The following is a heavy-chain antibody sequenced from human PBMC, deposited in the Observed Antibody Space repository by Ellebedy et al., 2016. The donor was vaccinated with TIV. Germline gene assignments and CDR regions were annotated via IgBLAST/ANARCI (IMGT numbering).Heavy chain of an antibody. CDR2: ISYDESKE. Sequence: GGSLRLXXAASGFTFSNYGLHWVRQAPGKGLEWVAFISYDESKEYYADSVKGRFSISRDNSNNILYLQMNGLRADDTAVYYCARSPSDYDGFDLWGQGTMVTVSS. CDR1: GFTFSNYG. D-gene: IGHD4-11*01. CDR3: ARSPSDYDGFDL. V-gene: IGHV3-33*08. J-gene: IGHJ3*01.